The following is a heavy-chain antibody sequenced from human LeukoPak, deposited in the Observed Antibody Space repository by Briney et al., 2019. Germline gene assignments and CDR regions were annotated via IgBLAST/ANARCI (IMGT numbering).Heavy chain of an antibody. J-gene: IGHJ4*02. CDR2: INHSGST. D-gene: IGHD3-10*01. CDR1: GGSFSGYY. V-gene: IGHV4-34*01. Sequence: SETLSLTCAVYGGSFSGYYWSWVRQPPGKGLEWIGEINHSGSTNYNPSLKSRVTISVDTSKNQFSLKLSSVTAADTAVYYCARRRITMVRGVHQPKSYYFDYWGQGTLVTVSS. CDR3: ARRRITMVRGVHQPKSYYFDY.